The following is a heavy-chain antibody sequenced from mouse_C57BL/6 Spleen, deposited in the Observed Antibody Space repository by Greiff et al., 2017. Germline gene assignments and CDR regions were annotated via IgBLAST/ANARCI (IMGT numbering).Heavy chain of an antibody. V-gene: IGHV5-12*01. Sequence: EVQRVESGGGLVKPGGSLKLSCAASGFTFSGYYMYWVRQSPEKRLEWVAYISHGGGSTYYPDTVKARFTFSRDNAKNTLYLQMRRLKSEDTAMYYCARHIYDYGSNAMDYWGQGTSVTVSS. D-gene: IGHD2-4*01. CDR1: GFTFSGYY. CDR3: ARHIYDYGSNAMDY. J-gene: IGHJ4*01. CDR2: ISHGGGST.